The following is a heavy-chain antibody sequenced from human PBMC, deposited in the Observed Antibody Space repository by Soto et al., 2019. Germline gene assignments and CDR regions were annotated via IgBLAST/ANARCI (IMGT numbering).Heavy chain of an antibody. D-gene: IGHD2-2*01. CDR2: IYYSGST. J-gene: IGHJ4*02. CDR1: GGSISSGGYY. V-gene: IGHV4-31*03. CDR3: ARSSTSANYFDY. Sequence: QVQLQESGPGLVKPSQTLSLTCTVSGGSISSGGYYWSWIRQHPGKGLEWIGYIYYSGSTHYNPSLKSRXXIXVXXPKNRFSLKLRSVTAADTAVYSCARSSTSANYFDYWGQGPLVTVSS.